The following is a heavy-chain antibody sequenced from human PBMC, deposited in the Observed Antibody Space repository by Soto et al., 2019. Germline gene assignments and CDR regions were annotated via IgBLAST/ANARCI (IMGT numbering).Heavy chain of an antibody. J-gene: IGHJ5*02. CDR3: ASQSITVVRGVIVVWFDP. Sequence: PSETLSLTCTVSGGSISSSSYYWGWIRQPPGKGLEWIGSIYYSGSTYYNPSLKSRVTISVDTSKNQFSLKLSSVTAADTAVYYCASQSITVVRGVIVVWFDPWGRGTLVTVSS. V-gene: IGHV4-39*01. CDR2: IYYSGST. CDR1: GGSISSSSYY. D-gene: IGHD3-10*01.